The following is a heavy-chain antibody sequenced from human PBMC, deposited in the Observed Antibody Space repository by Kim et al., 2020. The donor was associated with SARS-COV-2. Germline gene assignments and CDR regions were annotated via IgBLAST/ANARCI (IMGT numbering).Heavy chain of an antibody. D-gene: IGHD6-13*01. Sequence: SETLSLTCTVSGGSISSSNYLWGWIRQPPGKGLEWIGSIDYSGSTYYNPSLKSRVTISVDTSKNQFSLRLSSVTAADTAVYYCARWDGSSWFSGLYYFDYWGQGTLVTVSS. CDR2: IDYSGST. CDR1: GGSISSSNYL. CDR3: ARWDGSSWFSGLYYFDY. J-gene: IGHJ4*02. V-gene: IGHV4-39*07.